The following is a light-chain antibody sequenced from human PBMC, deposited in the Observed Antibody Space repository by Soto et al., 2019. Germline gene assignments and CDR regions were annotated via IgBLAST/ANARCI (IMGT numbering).Light chain of an antibody. J-gene: IGLJ2*01. V-gene: IGLV1-51*01. Sequence: QSVLTQPPSASGAPGQKVTISCSGSSTNIGNNYISWYRHLPGTAPKLLIYDNSERPSGIPDRFSGSKSGTSATLGITGLQTGDEADYYCGTWDSSLSAGVFGGGTKLTVL. CDR2: DNS. CDR1: STNIGNNY. CDR3: GTWDSSLSAGV.